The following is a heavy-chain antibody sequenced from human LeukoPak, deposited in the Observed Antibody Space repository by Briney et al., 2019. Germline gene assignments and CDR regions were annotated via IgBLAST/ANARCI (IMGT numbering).Heavy chain of an antibody. CDR1: GFTFSNYG. CDR2: ISYDGSKK. CDR3: AKDDYDYYDSSRYKGKPFRDY. D-gene: IGHD3-22*01. V-gene: IGHV3-30*18. Sequence: PGRSLRLSCAASGFTFSNYGMHWVRQAPGKGLEWVAVISYDGSKKYYADSVKDRFTISRDNSRNTLYLQMNSLRAEDTAVYYCAKDDYDYYDSSRYKGKPFRDYWGXGTLVTVSS. J-gene: IGHJ4*02.